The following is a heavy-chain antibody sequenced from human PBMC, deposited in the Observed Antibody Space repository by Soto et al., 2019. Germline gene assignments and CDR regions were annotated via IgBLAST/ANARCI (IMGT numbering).Heavy chain of an antibody. CDR2: IDNSWNT. CDR3: ARGGQDFWSGPFDY. J-gene: IGHJ4*02. Sequence: SETLSLTCTVSDGSISTYFCNWIRQPAGKGLEWIGRIDNSWNTNYNPSLKSRVTMSADTSRNQFSLKLNSVTAADTAVYYCARGGQDFWSGPFDYWGQGALGTVSS. CDR1: DGSISTYF. V-gene: IGHV4-4*07. D-gene: IGHD3-3*01.